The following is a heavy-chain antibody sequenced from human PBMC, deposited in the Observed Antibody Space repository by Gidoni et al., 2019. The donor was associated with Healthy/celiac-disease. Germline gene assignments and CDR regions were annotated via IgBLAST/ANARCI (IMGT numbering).Heavy chain of an antibody. J-gene: IGHJ2*01. V-gene: IGHV3-23*01. CDR3: AKVGSGSYYVRYHDWYFDL. CDR2: ISGSGGST. Sequence: EVQLLESGGGLVQPGGSLRLSCAASGFTFSSYAMSWVRQAPGKGLEWVSAISGSGGSTYYADSVKGRFTISRDNSKNTLYLQMNSLRAEDTAVYYCAKVGSGSYYVRYHDWYFDLWGRGTLVTVSS. CDR1: GFTFSSYA. D-gene: IGHD1-26*01.